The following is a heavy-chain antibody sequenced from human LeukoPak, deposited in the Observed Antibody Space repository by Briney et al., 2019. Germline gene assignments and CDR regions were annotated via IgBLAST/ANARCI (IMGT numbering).Heavy chain of an antibody. D-gene: IGHD2-15*01. CDR2: ISGSGATT. CDR1: GFTFSSYP. J-gene: IGHJ4*02. CDR3: AKEAVVGGPDY. V-gene: IGHV3-23*01. Sequence: GGSLRLSCATSGFTFSSYPMSWVRQAPGKGLEWVSTISGSGATTYYADSVKGRFTISRDNSKNTLHLQMNSLRAEDTALYYCAKEAVVGGPDYWGQGTLVTVSS.